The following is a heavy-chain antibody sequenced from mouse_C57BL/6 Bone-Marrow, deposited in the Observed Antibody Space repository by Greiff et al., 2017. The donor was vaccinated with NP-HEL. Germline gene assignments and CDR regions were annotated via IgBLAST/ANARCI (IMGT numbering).Heavy chain of an antibody. Sequence: VQLQQPGAELVMPGASVKLSCKASGYTFNSYWMHWVKQRPGQGLEWIGEIDPSDSYTNYNQKFKGKSTLTVDKSSSTAYMQLSSLPSEESAVYYCARGDNYYFDYWGQGTTLTVSS. CDR1: GYTFNSYW. CDR3: ARGDNYYFDY. CDR2: IDPSDSYT. D-gene: IGHD1-3*01. J-gene: IGHJ2*01. V-gene: IGHV1-69*01.